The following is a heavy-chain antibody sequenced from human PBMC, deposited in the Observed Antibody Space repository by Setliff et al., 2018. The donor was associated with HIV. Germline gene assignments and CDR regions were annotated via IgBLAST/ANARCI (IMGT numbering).Heavy chain of an antibody. V-gene: IGHV4-39*01. CDR2: IYYSEST. D-gene: IGHD2-2*01. Sequence: SETLSLTCTVSGGSISSSSYYWGWIRQPPGKGLEWIGSIYYSESTYYNPSLKSRVTISVDTSKNQFSLKLSSVTAADTAVYYCARPADCSSTSCYLWYFDLWGRGTLVTVSS. CDR1: GGSISSSSYY. J-gene: IGHJ2*01. CDR3: ARPADCSSTSCYLWYFDL.